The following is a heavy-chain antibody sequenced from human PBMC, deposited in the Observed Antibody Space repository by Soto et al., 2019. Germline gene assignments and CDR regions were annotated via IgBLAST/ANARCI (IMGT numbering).Heavy chain of an antibody. CDR3: ARGRVAARPRGWFDP. Sequence: QVQLVQSGAEVQKPGSSVKVSCKASGGTFSSYTISWVRQAPGQGLEWMGRIIPILGIANYAQKFQGRVTITADKSTSTAYMELSSLRSEDTAVYYCARGRVAARPRGWFDPWGQGTLVTVSS. D-gene: IGHD6-6*01. J-gene: IGHJ5*02. V-gene: IGHV1-69*02. CDR1: GGTFSSYT. CDR2: IIPILGIA.